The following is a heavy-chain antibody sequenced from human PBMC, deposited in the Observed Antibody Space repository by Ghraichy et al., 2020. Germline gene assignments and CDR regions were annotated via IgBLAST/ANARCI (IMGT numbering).Heavy chain of an antibody. D-gene: IGHD5-18*01. Sequence: LSLTCAASGFTFSSYSMNWVRQAPGKGLEWVSYISSSSSTIYYADSVKGRFTISRDNAKNSLFLQMNSLRAEDTAVYYCTRAGGIVTSGAEYFQHWGQGTLVTVSS. CDR1: GFTFSSYS. CDR3: TRAGGIVTSGAEYFQH. CDR2: ISSSSSTI. V-gene: IGHV3-48*01. J-gene: IGHJ1*01.